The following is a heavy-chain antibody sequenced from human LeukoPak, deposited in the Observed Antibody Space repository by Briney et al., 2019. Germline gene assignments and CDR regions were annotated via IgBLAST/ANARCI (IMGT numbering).Heavy chain of an antibody. V-gene: IGHV3-23*01. Sequence: GGSLRLSCAASGFTFSSYAMSWVRQAPGKGLGWVSAISGSGGSTYYADSVKGRFTISRDNSKNTLYLQMNSLRAEDTAVYYCAKDGSSGYYYAYLDYWGQGTLVTVSS. CDR1: GFTFSSYA. CDR2: ISGSGGST. J-gene: IGHJ4*02. D-gene: IGHD3-22*01. CDR3: AKDGSSGYYYAYLDY.